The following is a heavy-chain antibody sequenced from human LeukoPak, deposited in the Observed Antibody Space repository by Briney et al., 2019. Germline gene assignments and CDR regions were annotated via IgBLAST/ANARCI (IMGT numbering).Heavy chain of an antibody. CDR2: NGNT. J-gene: IGHJ4*02. D-gene: IGHD2-2*01. V-gene: IGHV1-18*01. Sequence: NGNTNYAKKLQGRVTMPTDTSTSTAYMELRSLRSDDTAVYYCARDPLPYCSSTSCRDYFDYWGQGTLVTVSS. CDR3: ARDPLPYCSSTSCRDYFDY.